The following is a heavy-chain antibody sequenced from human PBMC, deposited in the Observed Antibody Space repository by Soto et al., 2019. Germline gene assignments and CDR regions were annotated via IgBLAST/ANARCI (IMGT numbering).Heavy chain of an antibody. J-gene: IGHJ4*02. CDR1: GFTFSSYS. V-gene: IGHV3-21*01. CDR3: ARDLYSSSARYFDY. CDR2: ISSSSSYI. D-gene: IGHD6-6*01. Sequence: EVQLVESGGGLVKPGGSLRLSCAASGFTFSSYSMNWVRQAPGKGLEWVSSISSSSSYIYYADSVKGRFTISRDNAKNSLYLQMNSLRAEDTAVYCCARDLYSSSARYFDYWGQGTLVTVSS.